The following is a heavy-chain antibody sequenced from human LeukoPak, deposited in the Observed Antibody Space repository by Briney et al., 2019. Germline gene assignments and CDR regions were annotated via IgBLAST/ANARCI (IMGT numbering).Heavy chain of an antibody. D-gene: IGHD5-24*01. CDR2: IKSKSDGGTT. CDR3: TATQRETSFDALDI. Sequence: GGSLRLSCAASAFTLSDAWLSWVRQAPGKGLEWVGRIKSKSDGGTTDYAAPVKGRFTFSRDDSKNTLYLQLNSLKVEDTAIYYCTATQRETSFDALDIWGQGTMVTVSS. CDR1: AFTLSDAW. V-gene: IGHV3-15*01. J-gene: IGHJ3*02.